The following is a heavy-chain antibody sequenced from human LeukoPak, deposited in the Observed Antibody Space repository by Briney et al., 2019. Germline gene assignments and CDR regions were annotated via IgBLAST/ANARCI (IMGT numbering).Heavy chain of an antibody. Sequence: ASVKVSCKASGYTFTDYYMHWVRQAPGQGLEWMGWIEPDSGGTQYAQKFQGRVTVTRDTSISTAYMEVNRLTSDETAVYYCARSSYYESSVPSPSDIWGQGTLVTVSS. D-gene: IGHD3-22*01. CDR2: IEPDSGGT. CDR3: ARSSYYESSVPSPSDI. J-gene: IGHJ3*02. V-gene: IGHV1-2*02. CDR1: GYTFTDYY.